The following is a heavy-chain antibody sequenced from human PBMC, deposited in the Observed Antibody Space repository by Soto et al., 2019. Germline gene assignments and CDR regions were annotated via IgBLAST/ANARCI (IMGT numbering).Heavy chain of an antibody. CDR1: GFTFSSYG. D-gene: IGHD1-20*01. CDR2: ISYDGSNK. J-gene: IGHJ4*02. V-gene: IGHV3-30*18. CDR3: AKDSGITGTLVY. Sequence: PGGSLRLSCAASGFTFSSYGMHWVRQAPGKGLEWVAVISYDGSNKYYADSVKGRFTISRDNSKNTLYLQMNSLRAEDTAVYYCAKDSGITGTLVYWGQGTLVTVSS.